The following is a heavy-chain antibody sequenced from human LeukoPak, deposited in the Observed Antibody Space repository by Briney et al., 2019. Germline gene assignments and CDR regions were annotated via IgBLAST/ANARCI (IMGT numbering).Heavy chain of an antibody. CDR2: IYTSGST. D-gene: IGHD1-26*01. Sequence: SETLSLTCTVSGGSISSYYWSWIRQPAGKGLEWIGRIYTSGSTNYNPSLKSRVTMSVDTSKNQFSLKLSSVTAADTAVYYCARDSRELLRLDAFDIRGQGTMVTVSS. J-gene: IGHJ3*02. CDR3: ARDSRELLRLDAFDI. V-gene: IGHV4-4*07. CDR1: GGSISSYY.